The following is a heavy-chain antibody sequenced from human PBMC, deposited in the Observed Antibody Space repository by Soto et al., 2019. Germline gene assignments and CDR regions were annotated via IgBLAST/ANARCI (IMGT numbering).Heavy chain of an antibody. CDR3: AKENSLKQWQDGPLGK. Sequence: QVQLVQSGAEVKRPGASVKVSCKASGYTFTTNAIQWVRQASGQRLEWMGWINTANGNTKNSRKFQGRITLTRDTSANTAYMELSGLKSEDTAVYYCAKENSLKQWQDGPLGKWGQGTLVAVSS. V-gene: IGHV1-3*04. J-gene: IGHJ4*02. D-gene: IGHD6-19*01. CDR1: GYTFTTNA. CDR2: INTANGNT.